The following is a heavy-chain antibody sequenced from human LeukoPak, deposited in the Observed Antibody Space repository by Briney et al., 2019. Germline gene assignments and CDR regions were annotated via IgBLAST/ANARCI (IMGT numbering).Heavy chain of an antibody. V-gene: IGHV3-53*04. CDR2: IYSGGST. CDR1: EFTVSSNY. Sequence: QAGGSLRLSCAASEFTVSSNYMSWVRQAPGKGLEWVSVIYSGGSTYYADSVKGRFTISRHNSKNTLYLQMNSLRGEDTAVYYCATIGGDYVSFDNWGQGTLVPVTS. J-gene: IGHJ4*02. CDR3: ATIGGDYVSFDN. D-gene: IGHD4-17*01.